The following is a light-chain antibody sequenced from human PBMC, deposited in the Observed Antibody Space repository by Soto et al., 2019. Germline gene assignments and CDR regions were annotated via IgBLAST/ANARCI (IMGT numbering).Light chain of an antibody. CDR2: AAS. V-gene: IGKV1-39*01. Sequence: DIQMTQSPSSLSASVGDRVTITCRASQSISNYLNWYQQKPGKAPILLIYAASSLQVGVPSRFSGSGSGTDFTLAISSLQPEDVATYYCQPSDSAWTFGQGTKVES. CDR3: QPSDSAWT. CDR1: QSISNY. J-gene: IGKJ1*01.